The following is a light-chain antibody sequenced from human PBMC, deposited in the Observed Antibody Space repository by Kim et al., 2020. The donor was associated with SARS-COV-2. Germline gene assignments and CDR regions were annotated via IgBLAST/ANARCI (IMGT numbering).Light chain of an antibody. V-gene: IGKV3-20*01. Sequence: LSPGERGTLSCRASQSVTNKYLAWYQQRLGQAPRLLIYGASSRATGIPDRFSGSGSGTDFTLTISRVEPEDFAVYYCQQYASSPITFGQGTRLEIK. J-gene: IGKJ5*01. CDR3: QQYASSPIT. CDR2: GAS. CDR1: QSVTNKY.